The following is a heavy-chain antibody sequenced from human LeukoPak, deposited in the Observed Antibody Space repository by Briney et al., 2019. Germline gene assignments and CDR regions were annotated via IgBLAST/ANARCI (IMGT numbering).Heavy chain of an antibody. D-gene: IGHD6-13*01. CDR2: ISYDGSNK. CDR3: ARAGPSSSWHQFDG. CDR1: GFTFSSYA. V-gene: IGHV3-30*04. Sequence: GGSLRLSCAASGFTFSSYAMHWVRQAPGKGLEWVAVISYDGSNKYYADSVKGRFTISRDNSKNTLYLQMNSLRAEDTAVYYCARAGPSSSWHQFDGWGQGTLVTVSS. J-gene: IGHJ4*02.